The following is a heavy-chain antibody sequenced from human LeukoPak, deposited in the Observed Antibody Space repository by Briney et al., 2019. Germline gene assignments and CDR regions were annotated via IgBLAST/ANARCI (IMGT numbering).Heavy chain of an antibody. V-gene: IGHV3-30*04. CDR2: MSYDGSNK. CDR1: GFTFSSYA. CDR3: ARARRAHKNYYYGMDV. J-gene: IGHJ6*02. Sequence: GGSLRLSCAASGFTFSSYAMHWVRQAPGKGLEWVAVMSYDGSNKYYADSVKGRFTISRDNSKNTLYLQMNSLRAEDTAVYYCARARRAHKNYYYGMDVWGQGTTVTVSS.